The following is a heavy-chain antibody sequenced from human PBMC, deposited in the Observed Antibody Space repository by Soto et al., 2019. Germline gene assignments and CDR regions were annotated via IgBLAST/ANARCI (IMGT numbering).Heavy chain of an antibody. Sequence: QVQLVQSGAEVKKPGSSVKVSCKASGGTFSSYAISWVRQAPGQGLEWMGGIIPIFGTANYAQKFQGRVTITADESTSTAYMELSSLRSEDTAVYYCARGLGITIFGEVTSYFDYWGQGSLVTVSS. J-gene: IGHJ4*02. CDR1: GGTFSSYA. CDR2: IIPIFGTA. D-gene: IGHD3-3*01. CDR3: ARGLGITIFGEVTSYFDY. V-gene: IGHV1-69*01.